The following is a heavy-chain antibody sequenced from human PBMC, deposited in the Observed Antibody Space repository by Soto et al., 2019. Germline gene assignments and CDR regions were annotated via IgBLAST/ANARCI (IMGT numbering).Heavy chain of an antibody. D-gene: IGHD6-19*01. CDR2: IIPLFDAT. J-gene: IGHJ4*02. CDR1: GGTFTTYD. Sequence: QVQLVQSGAEVRKPGSSVKVSCKASGGTFTTYDISWVRQAPGQGLEWMGGIIPLFDATKYAQKFQGRVTIPADKSTGTADMELSSLRSEDTAMYYCARDRSSSWYNGTFYFDSWGQGTLVTVSS. CDR3: ARDRSSSWYNGTFYFDS. V-gene: IGHV1-69*06.